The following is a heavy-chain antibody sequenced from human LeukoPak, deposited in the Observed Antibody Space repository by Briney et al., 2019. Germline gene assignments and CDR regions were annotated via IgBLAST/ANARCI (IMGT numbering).Heavy chain of an antibody. Sequence: PGGSLRLSCTASGVTLRNYDMHWVRQTTEKGLEWVSGIGTEDGTFYQDSVKGRFTISRENAKNSFYLKMNSLRAGDTAVYYCARGRFVLVPSLERWYFDLWGRGTLVTVSS. CDR2: IGTEDGT. CDR3: ARGRFVLVPSLERWYFDL. D-gene: IGHD2-8*02. V-gene: IGHV3-13*01. CDR1: GVTLRNYD. J-gene: IGHJ2*01.